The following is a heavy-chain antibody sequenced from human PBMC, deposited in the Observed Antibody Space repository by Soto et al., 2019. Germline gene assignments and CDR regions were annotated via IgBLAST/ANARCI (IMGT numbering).Heavy chain of an antibody. J-gene: IGHJ4*02. CDR2: INAGDGNT. CDR3: AREHYFGSGAGPYDY. V-gene: IGHV1-3*01. D-gene: IGHD3-10*01. CDR1: EYTISIYT. Sequence: QVQLVQSGAEVKKPGASVKVTCKASEYTISIYTLHWVRQAPGQRLEWMGCINAGDGNTKYSQKFQGRVTITRDTSANTAYMDQTSLRSQDTGVFYCAREHYFGSGAGPYDYWGQGTRVTVSS.